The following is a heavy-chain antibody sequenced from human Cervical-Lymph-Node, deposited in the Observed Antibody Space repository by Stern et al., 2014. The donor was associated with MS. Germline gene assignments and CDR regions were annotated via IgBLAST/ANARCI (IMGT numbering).Heavy chain of an antibody. CDR1: GYTFTGYY. D-gene: IGHD1-26*01. J-gene: IGHJ4*02. Sequence: VPLVQSGAEVKKPGASVKVSCKASGYTFTGYYMHWVRQAPGQGLAGMGRINPNSGGTNYAQKFQGRVTMTRDTSISTAYMELSRLRSDDTAVYYCARERALIVGATTGFDYWGQGTLVTVSS. V-gene: IGHV1-2*06. CDR3: ARERALIVGATTGFDY. CDR2: INPNSGGT.